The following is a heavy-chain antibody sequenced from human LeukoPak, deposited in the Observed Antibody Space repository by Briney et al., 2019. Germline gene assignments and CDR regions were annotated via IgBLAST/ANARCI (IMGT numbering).Heavy chain of an antibody. Sequence: PSETLSLTCTVSGGSISNYYWSWLRQPPGKGLEWIGYIYYTGSTNYNPSLTSRVNISVDTSKNQFSLNLTSVTAADTAVYYCARWGSIAVARFDYWGQGTLVTVSS. J-gene: IGHJ4*02. D-gene: IGHD6-6*01. CDR3: ARWGSIAVARFDY. CDR1: GGSISNYY. V-gene: IGHV4-59*01. CDR2: IYYTGST.